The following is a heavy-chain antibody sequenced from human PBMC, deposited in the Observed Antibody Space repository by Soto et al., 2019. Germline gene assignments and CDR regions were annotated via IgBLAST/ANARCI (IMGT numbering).Heavy chain of an antibody. D-gene: IGHD6-25*01. Sequence: PSETLSLTCIVFGDSITSTFYYWGWIRQPPGKGLEWIGTIYYSGSTYYNPSLKSRVTVSVDTSKNHFSLSLYSVTAADTAVYYCARPHGGSSGWDNWFAPWGQGTLVTVS. V-gene: IGHV4-39*07. CDR1: GDSITSTFYY. J-gene: IGHJ5*02. CDR2: IYYSGST. CDR3: ARPHGGSSGWDNWFAP.